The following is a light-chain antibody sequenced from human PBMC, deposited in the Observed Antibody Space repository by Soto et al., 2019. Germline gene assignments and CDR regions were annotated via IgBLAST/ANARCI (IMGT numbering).Light chain of an antibody. CDR2: AAS. V-gene: IGKV1-9*01. CDR3: LQLSTCPPT. J-gene: IGKJ4*01. CDR1: RGLRSY. Sequence: DIQLTQAPSFLSASVGDRVTITCRASRGLRSYLAWYQQKPGKAPKLLIYAASTLQSGVPSRFSGSGSVTEFTLTISSLQPEDVAHYYCLQLSTCPPTFGGGTKVEI.